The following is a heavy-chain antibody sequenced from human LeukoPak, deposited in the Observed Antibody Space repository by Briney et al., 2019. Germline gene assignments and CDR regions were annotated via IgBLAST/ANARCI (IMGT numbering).Heavy chain of an antibody. J-gene: IGHJ5*02. CDR2: IYYSGST. CDR3: ARASIVVVIGQYNWFDP. CDR1: GGSVSSGSYY. D-gene: IGHD3-22*01. V-gene: IGHV4-61*01. Sequence: SETLSLTCTVSGGSVSSGSYYWSWIRQPPGKGLEWIGYIYYSGSTNYNPSLKSRVTISVDTSKNQFSLKLSSVTAADTAVYYCARASIVVVIGQYNWFDPWGQGTLVTVSS.